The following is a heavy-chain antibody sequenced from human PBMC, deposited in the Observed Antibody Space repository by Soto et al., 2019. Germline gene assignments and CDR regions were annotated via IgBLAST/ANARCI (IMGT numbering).Heavy chain of an antibody. CDR3: TKDLQSYGDYDYYCYGMAV. D-gene: IGHD4-17*01. CDR2: ISYDGTNK. V-gene: IGHV3-30*18. J-gene: IGHJ6*02. Sequence: QVQLVESGGGEVQPGRSLTISCAASGFTFSTYGMHWVRQTPGKGLEWVAVISYDGTNKFYADSVKGRFTISRDNFQNTVTLQMNSLRADDTAVYSCTKDLQSYGDYDYYCYGMAVWGRETRFTVS. CDR1: GFTFSTYG.